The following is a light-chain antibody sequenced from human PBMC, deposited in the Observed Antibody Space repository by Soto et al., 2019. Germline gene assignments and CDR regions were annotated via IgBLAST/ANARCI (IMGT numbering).Light chain of an antibody. V-gene: IGLV1-40*01. CDR2: EVN. J-gene: IGLJ1*01. CDR1: SSNIGAGYD. CDR3: SSYAGSSNV. Sequence: QSVLTQPPSVSGAPGQRVTISCTGSSSNIGAGYDVHWYQQHPGKAPKLMIYEVNKRPSGVPDRFSGSKSGNTASLTVSGLQAEDEADYYCSSYAGSSNVFGTGTKVTV.